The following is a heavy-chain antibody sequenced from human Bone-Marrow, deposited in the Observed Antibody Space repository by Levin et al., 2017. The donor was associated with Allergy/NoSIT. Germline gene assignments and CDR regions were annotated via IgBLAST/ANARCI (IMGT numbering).Heavy chain of an antibody. V-gene: IGHV1-18*01. CDR1: GYTFTTYG. CDR3: ARGHFPYYYYGMDV. CDR2: VSAYSGNT. J-gene: IGHJ6*02. Sequence: ASVKVSCKASGYTFTTYGLTWVRQAPGQGLEWMGWVSAYSGNTNYALNLQDRVTMTTDTATNTAYMEMTSLRSDDTAIYYCARGHFPYYYYGMDVWGQGTTVVVSS.